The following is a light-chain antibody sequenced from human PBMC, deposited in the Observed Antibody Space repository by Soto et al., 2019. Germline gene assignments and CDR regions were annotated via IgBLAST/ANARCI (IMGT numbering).Light chain of an antibody. CDR1: QSVSSN. V-gene: IGKV3-15*01. J-gene: IGKJ2*01. CDR2: GAS. Sequence: EIVMTQSPATLSVSPGERATLSGSASQSVSSNLAWYQQKPGQAPRLLIYGASTRATGIPARFSGSGSGTEFTLTISSLQSQDFAVYYCQQYNNWPPAYTFGQGTKLEIK. CDR3: QQYNNWPPAYT.